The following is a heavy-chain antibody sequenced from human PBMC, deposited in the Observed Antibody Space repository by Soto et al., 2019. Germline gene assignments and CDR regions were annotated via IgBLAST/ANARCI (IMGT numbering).Heavy chain of an antibody. J-gene: IGHJ4*02. CDR1: GFTVSSYA. V-gene: IGHV3-23*01. D-gene: IGHD2-15*01. Sequence: GGALILSYADSGFTVSSYAMSWVRQAPGKGLEWVSAISGSGGSTYYADSVKGRFTISRDNSKNTLYLQMNSLRAEDTAVYYCAKGGIVVVVAASIDYWGQGTQVTVSS. CDR2: ISGSGGST. CDR3: AKGGIVVVVAASIDY.